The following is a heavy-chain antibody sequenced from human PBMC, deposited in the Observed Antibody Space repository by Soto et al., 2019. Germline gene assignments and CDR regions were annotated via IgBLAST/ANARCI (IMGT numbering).Heavy chain of an antibody. Sequence: QVRLVQSGAEVKKPGASVKVSCKASGYTLTELSMHWVRQAPGKVLEWVGGFDPEDGETIYAQKFQGRVTMTEDTSTDTAYMELSSLRSEDTAVYYCARGFSSSNTNWFDPWGQGTLVTVSS. V-gene: IGHV1-24*01. J-gene: IGHJ5*02. CDR1: GYTLTELS. CDR2: FDPEDGET. CDR3: ARGFSSSNTNWFDP. D-gene: IGHD6-6*01.